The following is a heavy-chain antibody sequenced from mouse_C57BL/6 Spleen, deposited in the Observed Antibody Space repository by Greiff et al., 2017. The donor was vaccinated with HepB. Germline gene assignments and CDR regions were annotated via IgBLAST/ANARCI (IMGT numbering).Heavy chain of an antibody. Sequence: EVQLQQSGAELVKPGASVKLSCTASGFNIKDYYMHWVKQRTEQGLEWIGSIDPEDGETKYAPKLQGKATITADTSSNTAYLQLSSLTSEDTAVYYCARDYGSSYDAWFAYWGQGTLVTVSA. D-gene: IGHD1-1*01. J-gene: IGHJ3*01. CDR3: ARDYGSSYDAWFAY. CDR1: GFNIKDYY. V-gene: IGHV14-2*01. CDR2: IDPEDGET.